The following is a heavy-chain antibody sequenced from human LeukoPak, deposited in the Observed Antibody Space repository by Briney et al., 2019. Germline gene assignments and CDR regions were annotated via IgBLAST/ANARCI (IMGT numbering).Heavy chain of an antibody. D-gene: IGHD3-3*01. Sequence: PSETLSLTCTVSDYSISNTYYWGWIRQPPGKGLEWIGNIHHSGSAYYNPSLKSRVSISIDMSKNQFSLKLTSLNAADTAVYYCAREGPIQFLEQIDFWGQGSLVTVSS. V-gene: IGHV4-38-2*02. J-gene: IGHJ4*02. CDR2: IHHSGSA. CDR3: AREGPIQFLEQIDF. CDR1: DYSISNTYY.